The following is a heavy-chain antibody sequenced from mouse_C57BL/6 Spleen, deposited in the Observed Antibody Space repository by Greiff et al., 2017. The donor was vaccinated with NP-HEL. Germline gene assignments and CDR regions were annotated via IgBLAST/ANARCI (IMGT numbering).Heavy chain of an antibody. D-gene: IGHD1-1*01. J-gene: IGHJ3*01. CDR3: ASADYYGRTFAY. CDR1: GYTFTDYY. V-gene: IGHV1-26*01. CDR2: INPNNGGT. Sequence: EVQLQQSGPELVKPGASVKISCKASGYTFTDYYMNWVKQSHGKSLEWIGDINPNNGGTSYNQKFKGKATLTVDKSSSTAYMELRSLTSEDSAVYYCASADYYGRTFAYWGQGTLVTVSA.